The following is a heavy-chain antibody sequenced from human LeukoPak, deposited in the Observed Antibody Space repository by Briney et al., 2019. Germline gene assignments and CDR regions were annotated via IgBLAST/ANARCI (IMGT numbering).Heavy chain of an antibody. Sequence: SVKVSRKASGYTFTSYYMHWVRQAPGQGLEWMGIINPSGGSTSYAQKFQGRVTMTRDTSTSTVYMELSSLRSEDTAVYYCARAEIYYYDSSGYYFGYWGQGTLVTVSS. CDR2: INPSGGST. D-gene: IGHD3-22*01. CDR3: ARAEIYYYDSSGYYFGY. J-gene: IGHJ4*02. CDR1: GYTFTSYY. V-gene: IGHV1-46*01.